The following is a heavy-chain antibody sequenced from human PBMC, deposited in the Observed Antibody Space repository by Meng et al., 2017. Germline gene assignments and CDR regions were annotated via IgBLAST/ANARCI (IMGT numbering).Heavy chain of an antibody. CDR2: AYYRSKWYH. CDR1: GDSVSSNSAA. V-gene: IGHV6-1*01. J-gene: IGHJ4*02. CDR3: ARGSYSFDS. Sequence: QIQLQHSGPGLVKPSQTLSLICAISGDSVSSNSAALNWIRQSPSRGLEWLGRAYYRSKWYHDYAESVKSRISIDPDTSKNQFSLQLRSVTPEDSAVYYCARGSYSFDSWGQRTLVTVSS. D-gene: IGHD1-26*01.